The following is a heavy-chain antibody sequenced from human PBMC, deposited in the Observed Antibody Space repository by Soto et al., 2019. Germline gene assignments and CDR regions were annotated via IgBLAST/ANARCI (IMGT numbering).Heavy chain of an antibody. V-gene: IGHV1-69*01. CDR3: ARASPVICGGDPCYRLDSSFDS. CDR2: IILLFGTP. D-gene: IGHD2-21*02. Sequence: QVQLVQSGAEVRKPGSSLRVSCKSSGATFSTTGISWVRQAPGQGLEWMGGIILLFGTPKYARKFQGRVSITADESTNTVYMELNSLRPDDAAVYYCARASPVICGGDPCYRLDSSFDSWGQGSLVIVSS. CDR1: GATFSTTG. J-gene: IGHJ5*01.